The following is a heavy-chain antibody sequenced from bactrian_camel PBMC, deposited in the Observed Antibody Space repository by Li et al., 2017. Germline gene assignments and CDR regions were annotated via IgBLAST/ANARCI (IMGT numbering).Heavy chain of an antibody. J-gene: IGHJ4*01. Sequence: QVQLVESGGDSVEAGGSLRLSCSASGFNRCSSTRTWYRQGPGNELEFVSRIDIKGTATYADSVKGRFTISHDNDKRLVYLQMKRLKPEDTAMYYCAADRMACLRPSVQLAAYNFRGQGTQVTVS. CDR3: AADRMACLRPSVQLAAYNF. V-gene: IGHV3S9*01. CDR1: GFNRCSST. CDR2: IDIKGTA.